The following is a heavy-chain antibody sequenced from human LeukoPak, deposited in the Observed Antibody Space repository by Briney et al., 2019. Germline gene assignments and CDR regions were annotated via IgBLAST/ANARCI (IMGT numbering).Heavy chain of an antibody. CDR1: GYTFTSYG. CDR3: ARDSDDFWSGYLVDY. V-gene: IGHV1-18*01. Sequence: ASVKVSCKASGYTFTSYGISWVRQAPGQGLEWMGWISAYNGNTNYAQKLQGRVTMTTDTSTSTAYMELRSLRSDDTVVYYCARDSDDFWSGYLVDYWGQGTLVTVSS. CDR2: ISAYNGNT. D-gene: IGHD3-3*01. J-gene: IGHJ4*02.